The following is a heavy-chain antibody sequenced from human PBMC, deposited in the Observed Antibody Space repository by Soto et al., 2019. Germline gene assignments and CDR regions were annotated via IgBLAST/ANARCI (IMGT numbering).Heavy chain of an antibody. CDR1: GGTFSSYA. CDR2: IIPIFGTA. J-gene: IGHJ5*02. D-gene: IGHD3-16*02. CDR3: ASSKGVIVINWFDP. V-gene: IGHV1-69*13. Sequence: RASVKVSCKASGGTFSSYAISWVRQAPGQGLEWMGGIIPIFGTANYAQKFQGRVTITADESTSTAYMELSSLRSEDTAVYYCASSKGVIVINWFDPWGQGTLVTVSS.